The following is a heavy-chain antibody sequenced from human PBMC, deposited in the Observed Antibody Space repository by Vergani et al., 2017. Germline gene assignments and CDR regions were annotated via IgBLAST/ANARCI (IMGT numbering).Heavy chain of an antibody. V-gene: IGHV4-4*07. J-gene: IGHJ4*02. CDR2: LCPSGST. CDR3: ARDDGTTGEVTFDY. D-gene: IGHD1/OR15-1a*01. CDR1: GAPISYWC. Sequence: QVQLQESGPGLVKPSQTLSLTCTVSGAPISYWCWSWLRQPAGKGLEWIGRLCPSGSTNYKPSLKSRVTMSRDTSKNNLSLNLRSVTAADTAMYYCARDDGTTGEVTFDYWGQGLLVTVSS.